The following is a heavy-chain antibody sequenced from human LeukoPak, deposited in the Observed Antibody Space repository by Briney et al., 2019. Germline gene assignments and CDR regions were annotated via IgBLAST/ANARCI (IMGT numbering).Heavy chain of an antibody. CDR1: GFTFSSHG. CDR2: ISPSGGIT. D-gene: IGHD5-12*01. J-gene: IGHJ4*02. V-gene: IGHV3-23*01. CDR3: AKEGGASRFDY. Sequence: GGSLRLSCAASGFTFSSHGMNWVRQAPGKGLEWVSGISPSGGITYYADSVKGRFTISRDNSKNTLYLQMNSLRAEDTAVYYCAKEGGASRFDYWGQGTLVTVSS.